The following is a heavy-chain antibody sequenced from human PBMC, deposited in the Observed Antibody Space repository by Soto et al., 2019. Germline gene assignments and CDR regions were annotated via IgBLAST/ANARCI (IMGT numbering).Heavy chain of an antibody. CDR3: AKDQKQWLQYYFDY. J-gene: IGHJ4*02. V-gene: IGHV3-30*18. CDR2: ISYDGSNK. CDR1: GFTFSSYG. Sequence: GGSLRLSCAASGFTFSSYGMHWVRQAPGKGLEWVAVISYDGSNKYYADSVKGRFTISRDNSKNTLYLQMNSLRAEDTAVYYCAKDQKQWLQYYFDYWGQGTLVTVSS. D-gene: IGHD6-19*01.